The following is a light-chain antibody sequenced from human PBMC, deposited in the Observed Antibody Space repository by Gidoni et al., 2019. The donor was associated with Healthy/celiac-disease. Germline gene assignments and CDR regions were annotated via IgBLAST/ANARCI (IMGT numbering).Light chain of an antibody. V-gene: IGKV1-39*01. CDR3: QQSYSTLTT. Sequence: DIQMTQSPSSLSAAVGDRVTITCRASQSISSYLNWYQQKPGKAPKLLIYAASSLQSGVPSRFSGSGSGTDSPLTISSLPPEDFATYYCQQSYSTLTTFGQGTKVEIK. CDR2: AAS. J-gene: IGKJ1*01. CDR1: QSISSY.